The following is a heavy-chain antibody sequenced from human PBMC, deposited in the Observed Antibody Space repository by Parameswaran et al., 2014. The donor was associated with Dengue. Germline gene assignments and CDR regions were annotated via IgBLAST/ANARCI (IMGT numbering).Heavy chain of an antibody. D-gene: IGHD5-18*01. CDR2: IRSKAYGGTT. J-gene: IGHJ4*02. V-gene: IGHV3-49*02. CDR3: TRDPGYSYGTSRFDY. Sequence: VRQAPGKGLEWVGFIRSKAYGGTTEYAASVKGRFTISRDDSKSIAYLQMNSLKTEDTAVYYCTRDPGYSYGTSRFDYWGQGTLVTVSS.